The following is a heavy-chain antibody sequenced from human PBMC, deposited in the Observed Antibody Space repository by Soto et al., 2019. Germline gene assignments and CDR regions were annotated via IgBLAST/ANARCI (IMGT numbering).Heavy chain of an antibody. D-gene: IGHD5-18*01. CDR2: IYYSGTT. Sequence: SETLSLSCTVSGGSISIGDYAWSWIRQPPGKGLEWIGYIYYSGTTYYNPSLKSRVTISVDTSKNQFSLKVSSVTAADTAVYYCARALIQLWPHYYYGMDVWGQGTTVTVSS. J-gene: IGHJ6*01. V-gene: IGHV4-30-4*01. CDR1: GGSISIGDYA. CDR3: ARALIQLWPHYYYGMDV.